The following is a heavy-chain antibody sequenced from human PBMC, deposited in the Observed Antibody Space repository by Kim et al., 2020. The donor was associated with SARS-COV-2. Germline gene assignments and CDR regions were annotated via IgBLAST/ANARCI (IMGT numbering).Heavy chain of an antibody. D-gene: IGHD3-16*02. J-gene: IGHJ4*02. Sequence: GGSLRLSCAASGFTFSSYAMSWVRQAPGKGLEWVSAISGSGGSTYYADSVKGRFTISRDNSKNTLYLQMNSLRAEDTAVYYCAKDRSNDYVWGSYRWAFDYWGQGTLVTVSS. CDR1: GFTFSSYA. CDR3: AKDRSNDYVWGSYRWAFDY. CDR2: ISGSGGST. V-gene: IGHV3-23*01.